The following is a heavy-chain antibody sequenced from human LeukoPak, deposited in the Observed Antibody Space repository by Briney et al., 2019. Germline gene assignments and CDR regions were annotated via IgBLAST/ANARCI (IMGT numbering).Heavy chain of an antibody. CDR1: GFTVSINY. CDR3: ASSYSSSWPEIDY. CDR2: IYSGGRT. V-gene: IGHV3-66*01. J-gene: IGHJ4*02. D-gene: IGHD6-13*01. Sequence: PGGSLRLSCAASGFTVSINYMSWVRQAPGKGLEWVTVIYSGGRTGYADSVKGRFTISRDNSKDTLYLQMSSLRAEDTAVYYCASSYSSSWPEIDYWGQGTLVTVSS.